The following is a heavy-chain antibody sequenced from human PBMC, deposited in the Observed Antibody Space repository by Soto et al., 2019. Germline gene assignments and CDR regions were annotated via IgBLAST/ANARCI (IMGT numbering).Heavy chain of an antibody. CDR1: GFTFSSYA. V-gene: IGHV3-30-3*01. Sequence: GGSLRLSCAASGFTFSSYAMHWVRQAPGKGLEWVALISYDGSNKYYADSVKGRFTISRDNSKNTLYLQMNSLRAEDTAVYYCASAHSSGYFVAFDIWGQGTMGT. D-gene: IGHD3-22*01. J-gene: IGHJ3*02. CDR2: ISYDGSNK. CDR3: ASAHSSGYFVAFDI.